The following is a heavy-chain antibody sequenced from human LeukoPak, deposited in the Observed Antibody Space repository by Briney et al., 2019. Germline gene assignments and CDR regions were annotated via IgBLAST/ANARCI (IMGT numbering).Heavy chain of an antibody. Sequence: SETLSLTCGVSGGSITSTNWWSWVRQPPGQGLEWIGEVSLSGLTNYNPSLSSRVIMALDTSKNHLSLHLTSVTAADTAVYYCSRENGAFSPFGYWGQEYRDTVPS. D-gene: IGHD2-8*01. CDR2: VSLSGLT. J-gene: IGHJ4*02. CDR1: GGSITSTNW. V-gene: IGHV4-4*02. CDR3: SRENGAFSPFGY.